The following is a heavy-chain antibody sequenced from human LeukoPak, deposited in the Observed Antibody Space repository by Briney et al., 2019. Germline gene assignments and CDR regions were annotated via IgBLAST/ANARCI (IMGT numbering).Heavy chain of an antibody. J-gene: IGHJ4*02. CDR1: GFTFSNYE. CDR2: ISSGGSTI. Sequence: GGSLRLSCAASGFTFSNYEMNWVREAPGKGLERVSYISSGGSTIYYADSAKGRFTISRDNAKNSLFLQMNSLRAEDTAVYYCARGRVGTTTPVDYWGQGTLVTVSS. CDR3: ARGRVGTTTPVDY. V-gene: IGHV3-48*03. D-gene: IGHD1-26*01.